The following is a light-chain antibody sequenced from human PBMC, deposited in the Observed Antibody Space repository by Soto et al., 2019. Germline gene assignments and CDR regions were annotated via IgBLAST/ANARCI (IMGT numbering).Light chain of an antibody. CDR3: HQYNSYSPT. CDR1: QSISSW. Sequence: DIQMTQSPSTLSASVGDRVTITCRASQSISSWLAWYQQKPGKAPKLLIYDASSLESGVPSRFSGSGSGTEFTLTISSLQPDDFATYYCHQYNSYSPTFGKGTKVDIK. CDR2: DAS. J-gene: IGKJ1*01. V-gene: IGKV1-5*01.